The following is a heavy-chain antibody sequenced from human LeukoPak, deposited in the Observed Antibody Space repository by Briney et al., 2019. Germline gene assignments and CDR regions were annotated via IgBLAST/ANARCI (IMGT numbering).Heavy chain of an antibody. CDR1: GYTFTGYY. CDR2: INPNSGGT. Sequence: ASVKVSCKASGYTFTGYYMRWVRQAPGQGLEWMGRINPNSGGTNYAQKFQGRVTMTRDTSISTAYMELSRLRSEDTAVYYCARAYYYDSSGYFELDYWGQGTLVTVSS. J-gene: IGHJ4*02. V-gene: IGHV1-2*06. D-gene: IGHD3-22*01. CDR3: ARAYYYDSSGYFELDY.